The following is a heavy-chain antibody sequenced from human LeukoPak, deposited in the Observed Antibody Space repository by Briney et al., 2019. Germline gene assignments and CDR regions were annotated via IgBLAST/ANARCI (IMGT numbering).Heavy chain of an antibody. CDR2: ISYDGSNK. Sequence: GGSLRLSCAASGFTFSSYAMHWVRQAPGKGLEWVAVISYDGSNKYYADSGKGRFTITTDNSTNTLYLQMNSLRAEDTAVYYCARDPAGSGTFSLIDYWGQGTLVTVSS. J-gene: IGHJ4*02. CDR1: GFTFSSYA. CDR3: ARDPAGSGTFSLIDY. V-gene: IGHV3-30-3*01. D-gene: IGHD3-10*01.